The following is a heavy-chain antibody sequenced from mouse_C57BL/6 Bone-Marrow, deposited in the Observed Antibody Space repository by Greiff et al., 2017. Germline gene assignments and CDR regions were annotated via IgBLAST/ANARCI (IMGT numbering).Heavy chain of an antibody. D-gene: IGHD1-1*01. CDR3: ASLSSGITPYYAMDY. J-gene: IGHJ4*01. CDR1: GFNIKDYY. Sequence: VQLKQSGAELVKPGASVKLSCTASGFNIKDYYMHWVKQRTEQGLEWIGRIDPEDGETKYAPKFQGKATITADTSSNTAYLQLSSLTSEDTAVYYCASLSSGITPYYAMDYWGQGTSVTVSS. CDR2: IDPEDGET. V-gene: IGHV14-2*01.